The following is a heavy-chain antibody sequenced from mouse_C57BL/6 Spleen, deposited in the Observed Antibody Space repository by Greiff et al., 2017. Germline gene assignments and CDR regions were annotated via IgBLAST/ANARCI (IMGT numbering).Heavy chain of an antibody. CDR1: GYTFTDYE. D-gene: IGHD1-1*01. Sequence: QVQLQQSGAELVRPGASVTLSCKASGYTFTDYEMHWVKQTPVHGLEWIGAFDPETGGTAYNQKFKGKAILTADKSSSTAYMELRSLTSEDSAVYYCTRYYYYGSSYGWFAYWGQGTLVTVSA. V-gene: IGHV1-15*01. J-gene: IGHJ3*01. CDR2: FDPETGGT. CDR3: TRYYYYGSSYGWFAY.